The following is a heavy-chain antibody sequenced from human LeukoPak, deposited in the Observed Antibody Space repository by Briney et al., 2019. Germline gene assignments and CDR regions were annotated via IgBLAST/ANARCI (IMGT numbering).Heavy chain of an antibody. D-gene: IGHD1-26*01. CDR1: GGTFSSYA. J-gene: IGHJ5*02. V-gene: IGHV1-69*13. Sequence: GASVKVSCKASGGTFSSYAISWVRQAPGQGLEWMGGIIPIFGTANYAQKFQGRVTVTADESTSTAYMELSSLRSEDTAVYYCARGELRWFDPWGQGTLVTVSS. CDR2: IIPIFGTA. CDR3: ARGELRWFDP.